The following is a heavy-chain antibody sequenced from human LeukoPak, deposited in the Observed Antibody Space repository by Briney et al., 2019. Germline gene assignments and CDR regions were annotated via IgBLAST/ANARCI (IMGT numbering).Heavy chain of an antibody. V-gene: IGHV4-34*01. CDR3: ARGWFGFRHNSYADDNAFDV. J-gene: IGHJ3*01. Sequence: PSETLSLTCAVYGGSFSGYYWSWIRQVPGKGLEWLGEINQSGRTNYNPSLKSRVTISVDTSKNQISLNLSFVTATDTAVYYCARGWFGFRHNSYADDNAFDVWGPGTMVTVSS. CDR1: GGSFSGYY. CDR2: INQSGRT. D-gene: IGHD5-18*01.